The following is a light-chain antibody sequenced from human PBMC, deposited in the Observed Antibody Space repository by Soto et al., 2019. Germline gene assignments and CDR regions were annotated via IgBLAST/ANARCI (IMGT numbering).Light chain of an antibody. CDR2: TVS. J-gene: IGKJ4*01. V-gene: IGKV1-9*01. CDR3: QQFNSSPFT. CDR1: QDIRSS. Sequence: DIQLTQSPSFLSASVGDRLTITCRASQDIRSSLAWYQQKPGKDPNLIIYTVSTLQSGVPSRFSASRSGTEFTLTISSLQPEDFATYYCQQFNSSPFTFGGGTKVEI.